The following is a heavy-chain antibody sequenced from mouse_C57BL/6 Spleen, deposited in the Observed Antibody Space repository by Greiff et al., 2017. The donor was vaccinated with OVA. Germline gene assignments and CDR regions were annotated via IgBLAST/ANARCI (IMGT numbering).Heavy chain of an antibody. CDR3: ARYPDLLDY. CDR1: GYAFSSSW. J-gene: IGHJ2*01. Sequence: VQLVESGPELVKPGASVKISCKASGYAFSSSWMNWVKQRPGKGLEWIGRIYPGDGDTNYNGKFKGKATLTADKSSSTAYMQLSSLTSEDSAVYFCARYPDLLDYWGQGTTLTVSS. V-gene: IGHV1-82*01. CDR2: IYPGDGDT. D-gene: IGHD2-1*01.